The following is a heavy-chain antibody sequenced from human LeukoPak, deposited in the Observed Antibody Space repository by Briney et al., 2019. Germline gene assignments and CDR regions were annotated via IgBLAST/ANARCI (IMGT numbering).Heavy chain of an antibody. CDR1: GFTFSSYW. Sequence: GGSLRLSCEASGFTFSSYWMSWVRQAPGKGLEWVANIRDDGGEIYYVDSVKGRFTISRDNAKSSLFLQMNSLRAEDAAVYYCAKQNLNDYGDDDAFDIWGQGTMVTVSS. CDR3: AKQNLNDYGDDDAFDI. CDR2: IRDDGGEI. D-gene: IGHD4-17*01. J-gene: IGHJ3*02. V-gene: IGHV3-7*01.